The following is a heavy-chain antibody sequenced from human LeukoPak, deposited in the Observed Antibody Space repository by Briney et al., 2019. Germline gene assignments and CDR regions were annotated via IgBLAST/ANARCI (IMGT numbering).Heavy chain of an antibody. CDR3: ASIVEDDY. J-gene: IGHJ4*02. CDR1: GFAFSSNW. CDR2: ISGSGGST. V-gene: IGHV3-23*01. Sequence: PGGSLRLSCAASGFAFSSNWMHWVRQAPGKGLEWVSAISGSGGSTYYADSVKGRFTISRDNSKNTLYLQMNSLRADDTAVYYCASIVEDDYWGQGTLVTVSS. D-gene: IGHD2-15*01.